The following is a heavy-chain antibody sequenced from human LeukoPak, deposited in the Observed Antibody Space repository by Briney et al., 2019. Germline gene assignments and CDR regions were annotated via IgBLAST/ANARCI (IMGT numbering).Heavy chain of an antibody. CDR2: IKQDGSEK. CDR3: AREGSDWNYYYYMDV. J-gene: IGHJ6*03. CDR1: GFTFSSYA. Sequence: GGSLRLSCAASGFTFSSYAMHWVRQAPGKGLEGVANIKQDGSEKYYVDSVKGRFTISRDNAKNSLYLQMNSLRAEDTAVYYCAREGSDWNYYYYMDVWGKGTTVTISS. V-gene: IGHV3-7*01. D-gene: IGHD6-19*01.